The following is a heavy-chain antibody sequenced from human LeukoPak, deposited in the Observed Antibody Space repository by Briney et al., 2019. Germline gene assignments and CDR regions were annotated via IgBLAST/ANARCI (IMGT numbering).Heavy chain of an antibody. V-gene: IGHV3-30*18. CDR2: ISYDGSNK. D-gene: IGHD1-26*01. J-gene: IGHJ3*02. Sequence: PGGSLRLSCAASGFTFSSYGMHWVRQAPGKGLEWVAVISYDGSNKYYADSVKGRFTISRDNSKNTLYLQMNSLRAEDTTVYYCAKDLGSFQLADAFDIWGQGTMVTVSS. CDR3: AKDLGSFQLADAFDI. CDR1: GFTFSSYG.